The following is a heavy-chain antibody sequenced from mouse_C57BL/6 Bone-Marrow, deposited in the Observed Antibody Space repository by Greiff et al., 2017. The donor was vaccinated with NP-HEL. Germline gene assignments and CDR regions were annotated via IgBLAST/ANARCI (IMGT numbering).Heavy chain of an antibody. CDR3: ARSHNYYGSSYDWYFDV. J-gene: IGHJ1*03. CDR2: INPNNGGT. CDR1: GYTFTDYY. D-gene: IGHD1-1*01. Sequence: VQLQQSGPELVKPGASVKISCKASGYTFTDYYMNWVKQSHGKSLEWIGDINPNNGGTSYNQKFKGKATLTVDKSSSTAYMALRSLTSEDSAVYYCARSHNYYGSSYDWYFDVWGTGTTVTVSS. V-gene: IGHV1-26*01.